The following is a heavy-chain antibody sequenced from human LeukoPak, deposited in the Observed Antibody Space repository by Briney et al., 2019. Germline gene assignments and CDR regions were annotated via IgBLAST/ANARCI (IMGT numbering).Heavy chain of an antibody. CDR2: INPNSGGT. CDR1: VYTFTGYY. Sequence: AAVKVSCMASVYTFTGYYMHWVRQAPGQGIGWMGWINPNSGGTNYAQKFQCRVTMTRDTSISTAYMELSRLRSDDTAVYYCARGSITMVRGVIGRYWGQGNLVTVSS. D-gene: IGHD3-10*01. V-gene: IGHV1-2*02. CDR3: ARGSITMVRGVIGRY. J-gene: IGHJ4*02.